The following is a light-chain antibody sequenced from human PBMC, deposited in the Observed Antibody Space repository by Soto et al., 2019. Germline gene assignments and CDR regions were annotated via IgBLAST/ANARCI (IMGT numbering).Light chain of an antibody. V-gene: IGLV1-40*01. J-gene: IGLJ1*01. Sequence: QSVLTQPPSVSGAPGQRVTISCTGSSSNIGAHYDVHWYQQLPGTAPKLLIYGDINRPSGVPDRFSGSKSGTSASLAIIGLQAEDEADYYCQSYDSRLSGDVFGTGTKVTVL. CDR3: QSYDSRLSGDV. CDR1: SSNIGAHYD. CDR2: GDI.